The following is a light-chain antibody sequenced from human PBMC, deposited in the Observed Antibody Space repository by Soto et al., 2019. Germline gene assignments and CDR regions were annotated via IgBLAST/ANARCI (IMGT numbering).Light chain of an antibody. CDR2: VAS. CDR1: QDIGTW. Sequence: DIQLTQSPSSVSASVGDRVTITCRASQDIGTWLAWYQQKPGKAPKLLIYVASNLQSGVPSRFSSAGSGTDFNLPITSLQPEDFATYHCQQADSFAFPFGPGTKVDFK. V-gene: IGKV1-12*01. J-gene: IGKJ3*01. CDR3: QQADSFAFP.